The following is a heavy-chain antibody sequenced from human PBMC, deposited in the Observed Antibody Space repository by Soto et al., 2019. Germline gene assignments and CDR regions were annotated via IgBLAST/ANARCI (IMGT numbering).Heavy chain of an antibody. J-gene: IGHJ5*02. V-gene: IGHV1-69*02. Sequence: ASVKVSCKASGGPFNSHSINWMRQAPGHGLEWMGRIIPVLGITNYAPRFQGRVTITADKFTSTAYMELSSLRSEDTAIYYCARGYYFDSIGHYVPSGNWFDPWGQGTLVTVSS. CDR1: GGPFNSHS. CDR2: IIPVLGIT. CDR3: ARGYYFDSIGHYVPSGNWFDP. D-gene: IGHD3-22*01.